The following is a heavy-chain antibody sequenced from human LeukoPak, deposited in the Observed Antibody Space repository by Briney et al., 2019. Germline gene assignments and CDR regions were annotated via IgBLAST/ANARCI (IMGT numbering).Heavy chain of an antibody. CDR2: ISSSGSTI. J-gene: IGHJ4*02. D-gene: IGHD2-8*01. Sequence: GGSLRLSCAASGFTFSSYSMNWIRQAPGKGLEWVSYISSSGSTIYYADSVKGRFTISRDNAKNSLYLQMNSLRAEDTAVYYCARVPSSWSKIDYWGQGTLVTVSS. V-gene: IGHV3-48*04. CDR3: ARVPSSWSKIDY. CDR1: GFTFSSYS.